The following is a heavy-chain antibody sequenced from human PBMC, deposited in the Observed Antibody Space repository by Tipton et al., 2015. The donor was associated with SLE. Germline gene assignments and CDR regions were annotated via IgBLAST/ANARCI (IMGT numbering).Heavy chain of an antibody. V-gene: IGHV4-39*07. CDR2: IYHSGST. J-gene: IGHJ6*02. CDR1: GDAESKNSHY. Sequence: TLSLTCTVSGDAESKNSHYWGWIRQPPGKGLEWIGSIYHSGSTYYNPSLKSRVTISVDTSKNQFSLKLSSVTAADTAVYYCARVEKDYYYGMDVWGQGTTVTVSS. CDR3: ARVEKDYYYGMDV. D-gene: IGHD5-24*01.